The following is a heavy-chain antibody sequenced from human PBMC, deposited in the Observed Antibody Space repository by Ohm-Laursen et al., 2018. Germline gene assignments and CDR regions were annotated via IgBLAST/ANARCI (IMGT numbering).Heavy chain of an antibody. CDR1: GYTFTSYD. Sequence: ASVKVSCKASGYTFTSYDINWVRQATGQGLEWMGWMNPNSGNTGYAQKFQGRVTMTRNTSISTAYMELSSLRSEDTAVYYCARPKEYYDYVWGSYRHYYYGMDVWGQGTMVTVSS. D-gene: IGHD3-16*02. V-gene: IGHV1-8*01. CDR3: ARPKEYYDYVWGSYRHYYYGMDV. J-gene: IGHJ6*02. CDR2: MNPNSGNT.